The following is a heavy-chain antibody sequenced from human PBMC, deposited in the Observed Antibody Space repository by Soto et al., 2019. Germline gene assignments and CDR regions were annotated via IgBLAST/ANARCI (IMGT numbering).Heavy chain of an antibody. CDR2: ISGSGGST. CDR1: GFTFSSYA. Sequence: EVQLLESGGGLVQPGGSLRLSCAASGFTFSSYAMSWVRQAPGKGLEWVSAISGSGGSTYYADSVKGRFTISRDNSKNXLYLQMNSLRAEDTAVYYCARWPLLAATNSDAFDIWGQGTMVTVSS. D-gene: IGHD2-15*01. CDR3: ARWPLLAATNSDAFDI. J-gene: IGHJ3*02. V-gene: IGHV3-23*01.